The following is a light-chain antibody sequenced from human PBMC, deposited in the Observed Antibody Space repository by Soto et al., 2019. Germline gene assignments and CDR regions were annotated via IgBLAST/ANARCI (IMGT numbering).Light chain of an antibody. CDR2: GAS. CDR3: QQSLT. V-gene: IGKV3-20*01. Sequence: EIVLTQSPGTLSLSPGERATLSCRASQSVSSSYLAWYQQKPGQAPRLLIYGASSRATGIPDRFSGSGSGXXFXXXXXRLXXEDFAVYYCQQSLTXXXXXXXDIK. J-gene: IGKJ3*01. CDR1: QSVSSSY.